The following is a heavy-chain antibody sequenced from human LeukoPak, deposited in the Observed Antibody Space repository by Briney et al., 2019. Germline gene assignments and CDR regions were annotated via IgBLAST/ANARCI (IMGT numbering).Heavy chain of an antibody. V-gene: IGHV3-23*01. D-gene: IGHD3-22*01. CDR3: AKDRALYYDSSGFFDY. CDR2: ISGSGGST. J-gene: IGHJ4*02. CDR1: GFTFSSYA. Sequence: GGSPRLSCAASGFTFSSYAMSWVRQAPGKGLEWVSAISGSGGSTYYADSVKGRFTVSRDNSKNTLYLQMNSLRAEDTAVYYCAKDRALYYDSSGFFDYWGQGTLVTVSS.